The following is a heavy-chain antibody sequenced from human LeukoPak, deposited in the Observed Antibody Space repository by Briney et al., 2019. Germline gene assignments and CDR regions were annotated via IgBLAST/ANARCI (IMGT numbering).Heavy chain of an antibody. CDR1: GYNXTSHY. V-gene: IGHV1-46*01. CDR2: LNPSGGTT. CDR3: ARDLVVVTGLRTRGSFDI. D-gene: IGHD2-21*02. Sequence: GASVKVSCKASGYNXTSHYMHWVRQAPGQGLEWMGILNPSGGTTSYAQKFQGRVTVTRDTSTSTVYMELSSLRSEDTAVYYCARDLVVVTGLRTRGSFDIWGQGTMVTVSS. J-gene: IGHJ3*02.